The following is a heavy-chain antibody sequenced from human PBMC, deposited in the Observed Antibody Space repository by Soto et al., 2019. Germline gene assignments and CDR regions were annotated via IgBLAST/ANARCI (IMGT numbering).Heavy chain of an antibody. Sequence: QVQLVQSGAEVKKPGSSVKVSCKASGGTFSSYTFSWVRQAPGQGLEWMGRIIPILGIADYAQKFQGRVTITADKSTSTAYMELSSLRSEDTAVYYCAREGARDSSVYCGYYFDYWGQGTLVTVSS. CDR2: IIPILGIA. CDR1: GGTFSSYT. D-gene: IGHD3-22*01. CDR3: AREGARDSSVYCGYYFDY. V-gene: IGHV1-69*08. J-gene: IGHJ4*02.